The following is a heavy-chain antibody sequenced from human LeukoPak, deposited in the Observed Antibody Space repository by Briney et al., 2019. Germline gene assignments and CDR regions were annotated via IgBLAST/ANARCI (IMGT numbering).Heavy chain of an antibody. CDR1: GYTFTGYY. V-gene: IGHV1-2*02. J-gene: IGHJ4*02. D-gene: IGHD1-26*01. CDR3: ARVQEWDTLYFDY. CDR2: INPNSGGT. Sequence: VASVKVSCKASGYTFTGYYLHWVRQAPGQGLEWMGWINPNSGGTNYAQKFQGRVTMTRDTSISTAYMELSRLRSDDTAVYYCARVQEWDTLYFDYWGQGTLVTVSS.